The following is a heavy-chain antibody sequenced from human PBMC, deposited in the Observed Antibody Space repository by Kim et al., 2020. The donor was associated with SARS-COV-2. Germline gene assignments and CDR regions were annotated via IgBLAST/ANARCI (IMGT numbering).Heavy chain of an antibody. CDR2: ISAYNGNT. Sequence: ASVKVSCKASGYTFTSYGISWVRQAPGQGLEWMGWISAYNGNTNYAQKLQGRVTMTTDTSTSTAYMELRSLRSDDTAVYYCARDYEVFGYGDYVGANDYWGQGTLVTVSS. J-gene: IGHJ4*02. V-gene: IGHV1-18*01. CDR3: ARDYEVFGYGDYVGANDY. D-gene: IGHD4-17*01. CDR1: GYTFTSYG.